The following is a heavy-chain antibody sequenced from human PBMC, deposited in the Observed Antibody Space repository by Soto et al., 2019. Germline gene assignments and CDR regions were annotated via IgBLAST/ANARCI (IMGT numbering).Heavy chain of an antibody. D-gene: IGHD3-10*01. J-gene: IGHJ5*02. CDR3: ARGMSDGFGEVS. Sequence: QVQLVQSGAEVKKPGASVKVSCKTSGYTFTNDDINWVRQAAGQGLEWIGWMSPNSGNTGYAQKSQGXVXLXRXXSISTAYMELSSLRSEDTAVYYCARGMSDGFGEVSWGQGTLVTVSS. V-gene: IGHV1-8*02. CDR1: GYTFTNDD. CDR2: MSPNSGNT.